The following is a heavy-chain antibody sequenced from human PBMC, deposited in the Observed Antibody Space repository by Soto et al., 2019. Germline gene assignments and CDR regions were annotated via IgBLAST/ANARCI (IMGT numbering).Heavy chain of an antibody. CDR1: GGIFSTYA. J-gene: IGHJ4*02. CDR3: ARDRDDYGSGNYYNRIDF. V-gene: IGHV1-69*01. Sequence: QVQLLQSGAEVKKPGSSGKVSCKASGGIFSTYAISWLRQAPGQGLEWMGGIIPIFGTPNYAQRFQGRVTMTAAEPTSTAYMELSRLRSEDTAVYYCARDRDDYGSGNYYNRIDFWGQGTLVTVSS. D-gene: IGHD3-10*01. CDR2: IIPIFGTP.